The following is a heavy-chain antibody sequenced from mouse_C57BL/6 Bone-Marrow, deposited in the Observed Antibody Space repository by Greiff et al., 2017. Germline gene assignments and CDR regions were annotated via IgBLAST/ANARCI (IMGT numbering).Heavy chain of an antibody. V-gene: IGHV1-62-2*01. CDR1: GYTFTEYT. J-gene: IGHJ2*01. Sequence: QVQLQQSGAELVKPGASVKLSCKASGYTFTEYTIHWVKQRSGQGLEWIGWFYPGSGSIKYNEKFKDKATLTADKSSSTVSMELSRLTSEDSAVYFCARHEDRYYYGSSYFDYWGQGTTLTVSS. CDR2: FYPGSGSI. CDR3: ARHEDRYYYGSSYFDY. D-gene: IGHD1-1*01.